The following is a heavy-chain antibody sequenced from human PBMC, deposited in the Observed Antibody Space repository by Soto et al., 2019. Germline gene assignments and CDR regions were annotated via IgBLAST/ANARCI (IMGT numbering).Heavy chain of an antibody. J-gene: IGHJ4*02. D-gene: IGHD2-15*01. Sequence: EVHLLESGGDLVQPGGSLRLSCAASGFTFSNYAMSWVRQAPGKGLDWVSGISGSAASTFYADSVKGRFTISRDNSKNSLYLQMNSLRAEDTAVYYCAKWTGRYCSGGRCYLDDPFAYWGQGTLVTVSS. CDR2: ISGSAAST. CDR3: AKWTGRYCSGGRCYLDDPFAY. CDR1: GFTFSNYA. V-gene: IGHV3-23*01.